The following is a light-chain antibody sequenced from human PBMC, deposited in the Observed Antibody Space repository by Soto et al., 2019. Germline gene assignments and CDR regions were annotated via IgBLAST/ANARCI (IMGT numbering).Light chain of an antibody. V-gene: IGKV3-11*01. J-gene: IGKJ1*01. CDR3: QQYDNWPRT. CDR1: QSVSSY. CDR2: DAS. Sequence: EIVLTQSPATLSLSPGERATLSCRASQSVSSYLAWYQQKPGQAPRLLIYDASNRATGIPARFSGSGSGTDYTLIISSLQSEDFAVYFCQQYDNWPRTFGQGTKVDIK.